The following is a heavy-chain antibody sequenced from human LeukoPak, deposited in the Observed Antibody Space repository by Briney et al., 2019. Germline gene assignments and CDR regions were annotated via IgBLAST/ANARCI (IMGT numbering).Heavy chain of an antibody. J-gene: IGHJ4*02. CDR2: IRYDGSNK. Sequence: GGSLRLSCAASGFTFSSYGVHWVRQAPGKGLEWVAFIRYDGSNKYYADSVKGRFTISRDNSKNTLYLQMNSLRAEDTAVYYCAKGRPMVRGINSGYYFDYWGQGTLVTVSS. CDR1: GFTFSSYG. V-gene: IGHV3-30*02. CDR3: AKGRPMVRGINSGYYFDY. D-gene: IGHD3-10*01.